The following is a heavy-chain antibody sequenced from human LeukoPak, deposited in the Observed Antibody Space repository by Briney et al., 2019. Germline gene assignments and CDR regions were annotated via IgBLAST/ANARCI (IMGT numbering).Heavy chain of an antibody. D-gene: IGHD2-2*01. Sequence: ASVKVSCKAFGYTFTTYYIHWVRQAPGQGLEWMGMVNPSSGSTSYAQKFQGRVTMTRDTSISTAYMELSRLRSDDTAVYYCARDRDCSSTSCPYNWFDPWGQGTLVTVSS. V-gene: IGHV1-2*02. CDR1: GYTFTTYY. CDR3: ARDRDCSSTSCPYNWFDP. J-gene: IGHJ5*02. CDR2: VNPSSGST.